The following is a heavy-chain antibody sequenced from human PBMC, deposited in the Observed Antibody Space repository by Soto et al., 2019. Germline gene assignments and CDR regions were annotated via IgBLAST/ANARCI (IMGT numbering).Heavy chain of an antibody. CDR2: ISYDGSNK. D-gene: IGHD3-9*01. CDR1: GFNFVSFA. Sequence: PVVPLRHSCAASGFNFVSFAMHWVRQAPDKGLEWVAVISYDGSNKYYADSVKGRFTISRDNSKNTLYLQMNSLRAEDKAVYYYARDLYDILTGYYLGGPDYWGKGILVTVSS. V-gene: IGHV3-30-3*01. J-gene: IGHJ4*02. CDR3: ARDLYDILTGYYLGGPDY.